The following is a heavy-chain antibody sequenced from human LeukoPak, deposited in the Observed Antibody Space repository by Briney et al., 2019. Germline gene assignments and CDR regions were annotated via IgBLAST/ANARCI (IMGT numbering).Heavy chain of an antibody. CDR1: GFTFNSQA. CDR2: ISGRGGVT. CDR3: ASFPRADLDVIIIDY. Sequence: GESLRLSCAASGFTFNSQAMTWVRQAPGKGLEWVSGISGRGGVTKYADSVKDRFTISRDNSRSMLYLQLNNLRAEDSAVYYCASFPRADLDVIIIDYWGQGTLVTVSS. J-gene: IGHJ4*02. D-gene: IGHD3-16*02. V-gene: IGHV3-23*01.